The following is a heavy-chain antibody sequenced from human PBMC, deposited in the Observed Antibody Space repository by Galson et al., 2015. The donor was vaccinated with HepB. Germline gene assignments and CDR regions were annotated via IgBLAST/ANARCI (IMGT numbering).Heavy chain of an antibody. CDR1: GGTFSSYA. Sequence: SVKVSCKASGGTFSSYAISWVRQAPGQGLEWMGRIIPILGIANYAQKFQGRVTITADKSTSTAYMELSSLRSEDTAVYYCARVPSPETYDSSGYYYDYWGQGTLVTVSS. CDR3: ARVPSPETYDSSGYYYDY. CDR2: IIPILGIA. D-gene: IGHD3-22*01. J-gene: IGHJ4*02. V-gene: IGHV1-69*04.